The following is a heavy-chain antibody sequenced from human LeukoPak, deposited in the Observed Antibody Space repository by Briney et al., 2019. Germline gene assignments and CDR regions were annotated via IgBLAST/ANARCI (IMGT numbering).Heavy chain of an antibody. J-gene: IGHJ6*03. Sequence: GGSLRLSCAASGFTFSSYAMHWVRQAPGKGLEWVAVISYDGSNKYYADSVTGRFTISRDNSKNMLYLQMNSLRDEDTAVYYCATNSGTPPRYMNVWGKGTTVSVSS. D-gene: IGHD1-26*01. CDR1: GFTFSSYA. CDR2: ISYDGSNK. CDR3: ATNSGTPPRYMNV. V-gene: IGHV3-30*07.